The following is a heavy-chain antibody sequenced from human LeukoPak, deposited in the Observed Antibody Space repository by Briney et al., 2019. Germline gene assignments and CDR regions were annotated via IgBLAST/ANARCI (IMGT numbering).Heavy chain of an antibody. CDR2: INPNSGGT. CDR3: ARGLTMYQLLPHYYFDY. J-gene: IGHJ4*02. V-gene: IGHV1-2*02. Sequence: GASVKVSCKASGYTFTGYYMHWVRQAPGQGLEWMGWINPNSGGTNYAQKFQGRVTMTRDTSISTAHMELSRLRSGDTAVYYCARGLTMYQLLPHYYFDYWGQGTLVTVSS. CDR1: GYTFTGYY. D-gene: IGHD2-2*01.